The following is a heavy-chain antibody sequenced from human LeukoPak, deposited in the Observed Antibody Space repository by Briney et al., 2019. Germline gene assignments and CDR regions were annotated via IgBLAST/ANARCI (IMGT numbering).Heavy chain of an antibody. CDR3: AITSARGTYRFLDY. Sequence: ASVKVSCKASGCTFTNYAITWVRQAPGQGLEWMGWISPYNGNTNFAQNLQGRVTMTTDTATSTAYMELRDLRSDDTAMYYCAITSARGTYRFLDYWGQGTLVTVSS. V-gene: IGHV1-18*01. CDR1: GCTFTNYA. D-gene: IGHD3-16*02. J-gene: IGHJ4*02. CDR2: ISPYNGNT.